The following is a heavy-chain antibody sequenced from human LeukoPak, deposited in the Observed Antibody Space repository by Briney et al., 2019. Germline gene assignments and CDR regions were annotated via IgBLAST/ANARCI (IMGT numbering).Heavy chain of an antibody. CDR2: ISWNSGSI. D-gene: IGHD3-22*01. J-gene: IGHJ4*02. CDR3: ARDGNYYYDSSGYYF. CDR1: GFTFDDYA. Sequence: GGSLRLSCAASGFTFDDYAMHWVRQVPGKGLEWVSGISWNSGSIGYADSVKGRFTISRDNAKNSLYLQMNSLRAEDTALYYCARDGNYYYDSSGYYFWGQGTLVTVSS. V-gene: IGHV3-9*01.